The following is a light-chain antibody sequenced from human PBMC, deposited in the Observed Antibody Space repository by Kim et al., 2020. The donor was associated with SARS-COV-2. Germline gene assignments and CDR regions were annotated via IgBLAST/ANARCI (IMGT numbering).Light chain of an antibody. V-gene: IGLV3-9*01. Sequence: SYELTQPLSVSVALGQTARITCGGNNIGSNNVHWYQQKPGQAPVLVIYRDSNRPSGIPERFSGSNSGNTATLTISRAQAGDEADYYCQVWDSSTWVFGGGTKLTVL. CDR3: QVWDSSTWV. CDR2: RDS. CDR1: NIGSNN. J-gene: IGLJ3*02.